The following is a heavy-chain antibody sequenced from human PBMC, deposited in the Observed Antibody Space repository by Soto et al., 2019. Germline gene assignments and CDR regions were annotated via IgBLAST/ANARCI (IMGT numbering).Heavy chain of an antibody. D-gene: IGHD6-19*01. CDR2: ISAYNGNT. Sequence: ASVKVSCKASGYTFTSYGISWVRRAPGQGLEWMGWISAYNGNTNYAQKLQGRVTMTTDTSTSTAYMELRSLRSDDTAVYYCARDIGSGWYGAFDIWGQGTMVTVSS. V-gene: IGHV1-18*01. CDR3: ARDIGSGWYGAFDI. CDR1: GYTFTSYG. J-gene: IGHJ3*02.